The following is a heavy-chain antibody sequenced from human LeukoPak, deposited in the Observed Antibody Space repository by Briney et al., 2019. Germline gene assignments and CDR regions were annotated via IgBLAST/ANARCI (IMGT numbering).Heavy chain of an antibody. Sequence: QSGGSLRLSCAASGFTFDNYVMTWVRQAPGKGLQWVSGISASGSSTYYADSVKGRFTISRDNSQNTLFLEMNSLRAEDTAVYYCAKDDGLAAAGTSFDYWGQGTLVTVSS. CDR3: AKDDGLAAAGTSFDY. D-gene: IGHD6-13*01. V-gene: IGHV3-23*01. J-gene: IGHJ4*02. CDR2: ISASGSST. CDR1: GFTFDNYV.